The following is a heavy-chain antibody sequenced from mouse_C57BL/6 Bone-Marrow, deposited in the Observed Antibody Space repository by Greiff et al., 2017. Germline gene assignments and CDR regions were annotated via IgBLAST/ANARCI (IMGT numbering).Heavy chain of an antibody. Sequence: EVKLMESGGGLVQPGGSLKLSCAASGFTFSDYGMAWVRQAPRKGPAWVAFISNLAYSIYYADTVTGRFTISRENAKNTLYLEMSSLRSEDTAMYYCARLFMITTRRTFAYWGQGTLVTVSA. V-gene: IGHV5-15*01. CDR3: ARLFMITTRRTFAY. D-gene: IGHD2-4*01. CDR1: GFTFSDYG. J-gene: IGHJ3*01. CDR2: ISNLAYSI.